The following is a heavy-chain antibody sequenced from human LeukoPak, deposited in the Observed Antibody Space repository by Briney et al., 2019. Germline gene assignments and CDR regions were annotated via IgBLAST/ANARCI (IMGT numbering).Heavy chain of an antibody. V-gene: IGHV3-23*01. CDR1: GFTFSSYS. CDR3: AKDDFVVRITGKTSPFDY. CDR2: IRGSGGST. J-gene: IGHJ4*02. Sequence: PGGSLRLSCAASGFTFSSYSMNWVRQAPGKGLEWVSAIRGSGGSTYYADSVKGRFTISRDNSKNTLYLQMNSLGAEDTAVYYCAKDDFVVRITGKTSPFDYWGQGTLVTVSS. D-gene: IGHD1/OR15-1a*01.